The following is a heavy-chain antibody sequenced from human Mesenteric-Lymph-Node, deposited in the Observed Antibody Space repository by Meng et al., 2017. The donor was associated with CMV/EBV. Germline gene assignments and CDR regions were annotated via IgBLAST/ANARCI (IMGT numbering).Heavy chain of an antibody. CDR3: ASDYANFDY. J-gene: IGHJ4*02. Sequence: GESLKISCAASGFTFSSYWMCWVRQAPGKGLEWVANIKQDGSEKYYVDSVKGRFTISRDNAKNSLYLQMNSLRAEDTAVYYCASDYANFDYWGQGTLVTVSS. CDR1: GFTFSSYW. CDR2: IKQDGSEK. V-gene: IGHV3-7*01. D-gene: IGHD3-16*01.